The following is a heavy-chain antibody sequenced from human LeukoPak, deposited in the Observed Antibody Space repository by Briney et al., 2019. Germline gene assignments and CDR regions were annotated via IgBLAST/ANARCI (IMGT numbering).Heavy chain of an antibody. Sequence: PGGSLRLSCAASGFTFSGYYMSWIRQTPGKGLEWVANIKQDGGEKNYVDSVKGRFTISRDDAKNSLYLQMNSLRADDTAVYYCARERGSGSYHPFDPWGQGTLATVSS. D-gene: IGHD3-10*01. CDR2: IKQDGGEK. CDR3: ARERGSGSYHPFDP. J-gene: IGHJ5*02. CDR1: GFTFSGYY. V-gene: IGHV3-7*01.